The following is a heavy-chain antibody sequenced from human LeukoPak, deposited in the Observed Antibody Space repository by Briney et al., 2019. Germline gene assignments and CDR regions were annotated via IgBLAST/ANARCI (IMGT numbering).Heavy chain of an antibody. Sequence: QTGGSLRLSCEAAGFSFRDYPMGWVRRASGKRLEWVSGISAGADVIFYADPVKGRFTISRDNSKNTLYLQMNSLRVEDTAVYYCATSYYFDSSGLDAFDVWGQGTMVTVSS. J-gene: IGHJ3*01. CDR3: ATSYYFDSSGLDAFDV. CDR1: GFSFRDYP. CDR2: ISAGADVI. D-gene: IGHD3-22*01. V-gene: IGHV3-23*01.